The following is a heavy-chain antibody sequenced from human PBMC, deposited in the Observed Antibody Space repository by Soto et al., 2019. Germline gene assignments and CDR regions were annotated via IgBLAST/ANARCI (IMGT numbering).Heavy chain of an antibody. Sequence: QVQLVQSGAEVKKPGASVKVSCKASGYTFTSYGISWVRQAPGQGLEWMGWISAYNGNTNYAQKLQGRVTMTTDTSTSTAYMELRSLRSDDTSVYYCARVDGDPIYYYYYYMDVWGKGTTVTVSS. V-gene: IGHV1-18*01. CDR1: GYTFTSYG. J-gene: IGHJ6*03. CDR2: ISAYNGNT. CDR3: ARVDGDPIYYYYYYMDV. D-gene: IGHD4-17*01.